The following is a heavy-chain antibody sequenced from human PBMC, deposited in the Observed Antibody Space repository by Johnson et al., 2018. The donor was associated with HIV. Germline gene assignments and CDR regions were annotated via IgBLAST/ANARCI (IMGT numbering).Heavy chain of an antibody. J-gene: IGHJ3*02. Sequence: VHLVESGGGVVQPGGSLRLSCAASGFNFNNYGMHWVRQAPGKGLEWVAFIRYDGGNKYSADSMKGRFTISRDISKKTLYLQIDSLRAEDTAVYYCAKDKSNAFDIWGQGTMVTVSS. CDR2: IRYDGGNK. V-gene: IGHV3-30*02. CDR3: AKDKSNAFDI. CDR1: GFNFNNYG.